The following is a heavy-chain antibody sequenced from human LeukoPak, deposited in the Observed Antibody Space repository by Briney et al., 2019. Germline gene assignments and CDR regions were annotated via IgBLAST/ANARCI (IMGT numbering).Heavy chain of an antibody. CDR2: INWNGGST. CDR3: ARDRDGSGSYYL. D-gene: IGHD3-10*01. CDR1: GFTYDDYG. V-gene: IGHV3-20*04. J-gene: IGHJ4*02. Sequence: GSLRLSCAASGFTYDDYGMSWVRQAPGKGLEWVSGINWNGGSTGYADSVKGRFTISRDNAKNSLYLQMNSLRAEDTALHYCARDRDGSGSYYLWGQGTLVTVSS.